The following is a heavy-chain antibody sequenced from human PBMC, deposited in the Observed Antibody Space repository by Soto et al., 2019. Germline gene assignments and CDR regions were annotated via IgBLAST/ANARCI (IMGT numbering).Heavy chain of an antibody. CDR1: GYTFTSYG. D-gene: IGHD5-18*01. CDR3: ARDPPNGYGYGFIDY. CDR2: ISAYNGNT. V-gene: IGHV1-18*04. J-gene: IGHJ4*02. Sequence: ASVKVSCKASGYTFTSYGISWVRQAPGQGLEWMGWISAYNGNTNYAQKLQCRVTMTTDTSTSTAYMELRSLRSDDTAVYYCARDPPNGYGYGFIDYWGQGTLVTVSS.